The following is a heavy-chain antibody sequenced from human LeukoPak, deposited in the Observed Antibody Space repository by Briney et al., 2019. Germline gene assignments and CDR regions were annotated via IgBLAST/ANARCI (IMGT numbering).Heavy chain of an antibody. CDR2: ISYDGSNK. CDR1: GFTFSSYA. D-gene: IGHD2-2*01. J-gene: IGHJ6*03. CDR3: ARDWAYCSSTSCKYYYYYYYMDV. Sequence: GRSLRLSCAASGFTFSSYAMHWVRQAPGKGLEWVAVISYDGSNKYYADSVKGRFTISRDNSKNTLYLQMNSLRAEDAAVYYCARDWAYCSSTSCKYYYYYYYMDVWGKGTTVTVSS. V-gene: IGHV3-30*04.